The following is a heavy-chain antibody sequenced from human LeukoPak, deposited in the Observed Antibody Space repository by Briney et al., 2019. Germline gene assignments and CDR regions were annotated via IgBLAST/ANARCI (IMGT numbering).Heavy chain of an antibody. J-gene: IGHJ5*02. V-gene: IGHV3-23*01. CDR2: ISGSGGST. Sequence: GGSLRLSCAASGFTFSNHAMSWVRHIPGKGLAWVSSISGSGGSTYYANFVKGRSTISRDNSKNTVDLVMDDLRAEDTGVYYCVQGGQNFEFWRFANWGQGTLVTVSS. CDR1: GFTFSNHA. CDR3: VQGGQNFEFWRFAN. D-gene: IGHD1-1*01.